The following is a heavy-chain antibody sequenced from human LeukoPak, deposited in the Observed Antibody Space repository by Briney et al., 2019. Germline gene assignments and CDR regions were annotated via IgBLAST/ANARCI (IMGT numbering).Heavy chain of an antibody. J-gene: IGHJ4*02. CDR3: AKDRYSYGGNSLDY. CDR1: GFTFDDYA. D-gene: IGHD4-23*01. Sequence: GGSLRLSCAASGFTFDDYAMHWVRQAPGKGLEWVSGISWNSYSIAYADSVKGRFTISRDNAKNSLYLQMNSLRAEDTALYYCAKDRYSYGGNSLDYWGQGTLVTVSS. V-gene: IGHV3-9*01. CDR2: ISWNSYSI.